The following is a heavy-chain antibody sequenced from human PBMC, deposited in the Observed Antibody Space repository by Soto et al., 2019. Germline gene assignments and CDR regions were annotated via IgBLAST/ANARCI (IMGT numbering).Heavy chain of an antibody. J-gene: IGHJ6*03. Sequence: GGSLRLSCAASGFTFSSYWMSWVRQAPWEGLEWVANIKQDGSEKYYVDSVKGRFTISRDNAKNSLYLQMNSLRAEDTAVYYCARLDYDSFPYYYYYYMDVWGKGTTVTVS. CDR1: GFTFSSYW. V-gene: IGHV3-7*01. CDR3: ARLDYDSFPYYYYYYMDV. D-gene: IGHD3-3*01. CDR2: IKQDGSEK.